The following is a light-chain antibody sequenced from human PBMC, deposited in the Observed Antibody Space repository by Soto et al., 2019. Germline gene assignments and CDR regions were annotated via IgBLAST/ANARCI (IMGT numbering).Light chain of an antibody. CDR3: QQRSTWPLFT. CDR2: YAS. CDR1: QTVSRY. Sequence: VLTQSPATLFLSPGERATLSCRASQTVSRYLAWYQQKPGQAPRLLIYYASNRATGIPARFSGSGSGTDYTLTISSLGPEDFAGYYCQQRSTWPLFTVGGGTKVEI. J-gene: IGKJ4*01. V-gene: IGKV3-11*01.